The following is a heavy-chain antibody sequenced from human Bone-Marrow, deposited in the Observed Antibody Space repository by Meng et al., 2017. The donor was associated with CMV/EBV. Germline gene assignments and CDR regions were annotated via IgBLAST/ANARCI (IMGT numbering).Heavy chain of an antibody. D-gene: IGHD6-6*01. CDR3: VRDSQISVSARHYYYYAMDL. CDR2: INWNNDII. Sequence: SLKISCVASDDRLDQYTLHWVRQAPGKGPEWVSGINWNNDIIGYADSVKGRFTISRDHATNSLYLRMDDLRPEDTALYYCVRDSQISVSARHYYYYAMDLWGRGTAVTSP. CDR1: DDRLDQYT. V-gene: IGHV3-9*01. J-gene: IGHJ6*02.